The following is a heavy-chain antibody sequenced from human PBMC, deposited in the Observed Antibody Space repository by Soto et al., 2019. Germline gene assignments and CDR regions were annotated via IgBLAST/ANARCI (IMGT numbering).Heavy chain of an antibody. J-gene: IGHJ4*02. CDR3: ARNPPNGNDGFDY. Sequence: ASVKVSCKASGYTFTSYGISWVRQAPGQGLEWMGWISGYNGYTNTAQKLKGRVTMTKDTSTSTAYMELRSLRSDDSAGYYCARNPPNGNDGFDYWGQGTLVTVSS. CDR2: ISGYNGYT. CDR1: GYTFTSYG. V-gene: IGHV1-18*01. D-gene: IGHD1-20*01.